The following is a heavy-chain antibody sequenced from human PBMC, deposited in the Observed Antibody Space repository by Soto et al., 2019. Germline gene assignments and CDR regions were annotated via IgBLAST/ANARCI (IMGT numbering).Heavy chain of an antibody. CDR2: IKEDGSEK. J-gene: IGHJ3*02. Sequence: GGSLRLSCAAPGITFSSYWMSWVRQAPGKGLEWVANIKEDGSEKYYVDSVKGRFTISRDNAKNSLYLQMNSLRAEDTAVYYSARWRAFDIWGQGTMVTVSS. CDR1: GITFSSYW. CDR3: ARWRAFDI. V-gene: IGHV3-7*01.